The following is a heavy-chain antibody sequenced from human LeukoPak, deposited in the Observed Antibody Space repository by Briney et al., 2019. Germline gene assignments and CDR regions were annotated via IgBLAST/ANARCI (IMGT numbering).Heavy chain of an antibody. CDR3: ARGGIYGDLDY. J-gene: IGHJ4*02. CDR2: INPNSGGT. Sequence: ASVKVSCKASGYTFTSYGISWVRQAPGQGLEWMGWINPNSGGTNYAQKFQGRVTMTRDTSISTAYMELSRLRSDDTAVYYCARGGIYGDLDYWGQGTLVTVSS. V-gene: IGHV1-2*02. CDR1: GYTFTSYG. D-gene: IGHD6-13*01.